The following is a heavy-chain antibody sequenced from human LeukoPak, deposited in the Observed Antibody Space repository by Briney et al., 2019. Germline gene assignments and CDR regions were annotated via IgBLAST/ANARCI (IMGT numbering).Heavy chain of an antibody. CDR1: GFTFSSYG. J-gene: IGHJ4*02. CDR3: AKDSTGTTIHLDY. V-gene: IGHV3-33*06. CDR2: IWYDGSNK. Sequence: GGSLRLSCAASGFTFSSYGMHWGRQAPGKGLEWVAVIWYDGSNKYYADSVKGRFTISRDNSKNTLYLQMNSLRAEDTAVYYCAKDSTGTTIHLDYWGQGTLVTVSS. D-gene: IGHD1-7*01.